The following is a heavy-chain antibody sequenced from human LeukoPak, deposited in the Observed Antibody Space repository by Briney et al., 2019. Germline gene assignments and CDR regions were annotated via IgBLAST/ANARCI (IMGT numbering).Heavy chain of an antibody. CDR2: ISKSGEST. D-gene: IGHD3-10*01. CDR1: GFSFSIYA. CDR3: AKSSGGVHYFYYMDV. V-gene: IGHV3-23*01. Sequence: GSLRLSCAASGFSFSIYAMSWVRQAPGKGLEWVSAISKSGESTDYADSVKGRFTISRDNSKSTLYLQMNSLRAEDTAVYYCAKSSGGVHYFYYMDVWGKGTTVTVSS. J-gene: IGHJ6*03.